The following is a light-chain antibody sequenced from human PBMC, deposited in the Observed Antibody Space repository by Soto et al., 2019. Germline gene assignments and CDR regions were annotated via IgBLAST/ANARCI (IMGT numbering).Light chain of an antibody. J-gene: IGKJ1*01. CDR3: QQYDDWPWT. CDR2: GAS. V-gene: IGKV3-15*01. Sequence: EIVMTQSPATLSVSPGERATLSCRASRNVGSKLAWYMQKLGQSPRLLISGASTRAADFPARFSGSGSGTEFILTISSLQSEDFAFYYCQQYDDWPWTFGQGTKVDIK. CDR1: RNVGSK.